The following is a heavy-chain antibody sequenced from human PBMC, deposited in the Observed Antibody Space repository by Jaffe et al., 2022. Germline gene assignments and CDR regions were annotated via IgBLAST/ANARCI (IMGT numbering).Heavy chain of an antibody. CDR2: IYYSGST. V-gene: IGHV4-59*01. D-gene: IGHD6-19*01. CDR1: GGSISSYY. Sequence: QVQLQESGPGLVKPSETLSLTCTVSGGSISSYYWSWIRQPPGKGLEWIGYIYYSGSTNYNPSLKSRVTISVDTSKNQFSLKLSSVTAADTAVYYCAREPFSSGWANDGAFDIWGQGTMVTVSS. J-gene: IGHJ3*02. CDR3: AREPFSSGWANDGAFDI.